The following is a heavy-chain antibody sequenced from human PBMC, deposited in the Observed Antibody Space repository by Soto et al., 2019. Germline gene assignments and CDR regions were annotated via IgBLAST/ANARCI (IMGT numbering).Heavy chain of an antibody. CDR2: INAGNGNT. CDR3: ARGPLGDRYNLAY. D-gene: IGHD5-12*01. CDR1: GYTFTTYD. Sequence: ASVKVSWKASGYTFTTYDVHWVRQAPGQRLEWMGWINAGNGNTKYSQKFQGRVTITRDTSATTTYMELSSLRSEDTAVYYCARGPLGDRYNLAYWGQGTLVTVSS. J-gene: IGHJ4*02. V-gene: IGHV1-3*01.